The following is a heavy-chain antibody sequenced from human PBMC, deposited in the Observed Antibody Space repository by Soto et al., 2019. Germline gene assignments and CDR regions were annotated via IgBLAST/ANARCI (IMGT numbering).Heavy chain of an antibody. CDR1: GFTFSNYA. CDR3: ASSRDGYSFDY. V-gene: IGHV3-64*01. CDR2: ISSNGGST. D-gene: IGHD4-4*01. Sequence: GGSPRLSCAASGFTFSNYAMHWIRQAPGKGLEYVSTISSNGGSTYYASSVKGRFTISRDNSKNTLYLQMGSLRAEDMAVYYCASSRDGYSFDYWGQGTLVTVSS. J-gene: IGHJ4*02.